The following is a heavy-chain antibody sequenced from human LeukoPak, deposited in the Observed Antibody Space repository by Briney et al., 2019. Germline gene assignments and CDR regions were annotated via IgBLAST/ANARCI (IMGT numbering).Heavy chain of an antibody. V-gene: IGHV4-59*01. CDR1: GGSLSSYY. Sequence: SETLSLTCTVSGGSLSSYYWSWIRQPPEKGLEWIGYIYYSGSTNYNPSLKSRVTISVDTSKNQFSLKLSSVTAADTAVYYCASLYYYDSSSTVTIFQHWGQGTLVTVSS. J-gene: IGHJ1*01. D-gene: IGHD3-22*01. CDR2: IYYSGST. CDR3: ASLYYYDSSSTVTIFQH.